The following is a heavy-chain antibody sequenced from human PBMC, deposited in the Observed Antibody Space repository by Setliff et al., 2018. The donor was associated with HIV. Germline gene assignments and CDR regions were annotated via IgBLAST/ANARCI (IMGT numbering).Heavy chain of an antibody. CDR2: VDPEDDKT. CDR3: AGSILTGYYTFGADY. CDR1: GGTFSSYA. Sequence: AASVKVSCKASGGTFSSYAISWVRQAPGQGLEWMGRVDPEDDKTIYAEKFQGRVTMTTATSSDTAYLYLSSLGSEDTALYYCAGSILTGYYTFGADYWGQGTLVTVSS. D-gene: IGHD3-9*01. V-gene: IGHV1-69-2*01. J-gene: IGHJ4*02.